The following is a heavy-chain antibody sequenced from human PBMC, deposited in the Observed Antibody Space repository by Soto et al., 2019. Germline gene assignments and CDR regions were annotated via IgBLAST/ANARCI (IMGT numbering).Heavy chain of an antibody. CDR2: FYYSGST. J-gene: IGHJ6*04. D-gene: IGHD2-15*01. CDR1: GGSISSSSYY. CDR3: ARDDVLCDGGRCYGIPLDV. Sequence: SETLSLTCTVSGGSISSSSYYWGWIRQSPGKGLEGIGSFYYSGSTYYSPSLKSRVTISGDTSKKQISLRLSSVTATDTAVYYCARDDVLCDGGRCYGIPLDVWGKGTTVTVSS. V-gene: IGHV4-39*01.